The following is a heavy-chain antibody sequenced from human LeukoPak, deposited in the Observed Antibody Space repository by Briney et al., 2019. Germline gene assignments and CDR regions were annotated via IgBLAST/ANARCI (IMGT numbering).Heavy chain of an antibody. V-gene: IGHV4-34*01. Sequence: SETLSLTCTVSGGSISSYYWSWIRQPPGKGLEWIGEINDSGSTNHNPSLKSRVTISVDTSKNQFGLKLSSVTAADTAVYYCARRVRGVNDAFDIWGQGTIVTVSS. CDR2: INDSGST. D-gene: IGHD3-10*01. J-gene: IGHJ3*02. CDR3: ARRVRGVNDAFDI. CDR1: GGSISSYY.